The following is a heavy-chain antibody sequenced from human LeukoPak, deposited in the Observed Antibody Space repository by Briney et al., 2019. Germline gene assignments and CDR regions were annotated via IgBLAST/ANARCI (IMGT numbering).Heavy chain of an antibody. Sequence: SETLSLTCTVSGYSISSGYYWGWIRQPPGKGLEWIGSIYHSGSTYYNPSLKSRVTMSVDTSKNQFSLKLSSVTAADTAVYYCARVYSNYEGPYYYYYYMDVWGKGTTVTVSS. CDR1: GYSISSGYY. CDR2: IYHSGST. V-gene: IGHV4-38-2*02. J-gene: IGHJ6*03. CDR3: ARVYSNYEGPYYYYYYMDV. D-gene: IGHD4-11*01.